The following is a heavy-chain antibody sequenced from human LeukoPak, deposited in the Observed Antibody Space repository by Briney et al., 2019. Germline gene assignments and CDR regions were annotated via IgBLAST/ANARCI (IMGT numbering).Heavy chain of an antibody. Sequence: ASVKVSCKASGYTFTSYGTSWVRQAPGQGLEWMGWSSAYNGNTNYAQKLQGRVTMTTDTSTSTAYTELRSLRSDDTAVYYCARGGNSGWRTPNDDYWGQGTLVTVSS. V-gene: IGHV1-18*01. J-gene: IGHJ4*02. D-gene: IGHD6-19*01. CDR1: GYTFTSYG. CDR2: SSAYNGNT. CDR3: ARGGNSGWRTPNDDY.